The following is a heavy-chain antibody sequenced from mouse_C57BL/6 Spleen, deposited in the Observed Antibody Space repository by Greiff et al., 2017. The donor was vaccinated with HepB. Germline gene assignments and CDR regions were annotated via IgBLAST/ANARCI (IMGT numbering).Heavy chain of an antibody. V-gene: IGHV1-50*01. CDR1: GYTFTSYW. D-gene: IGHD2-5*01. CDR2: IDPSDSYT. CDR3: ARGNSNYDYYAMDY. J-gene: IGHJ4*01. Sequence: VQLQQPGAELVKPGASVKLSCKASGYTFTSYWMQWVKQRPGQGLEWIGEIDPSDSYTNYNQKFKGKATLTVDTSSSTAYMQLSSLTSEDSAVYYCARGNSNYDYYAMDYWGQGTSVTVSS.